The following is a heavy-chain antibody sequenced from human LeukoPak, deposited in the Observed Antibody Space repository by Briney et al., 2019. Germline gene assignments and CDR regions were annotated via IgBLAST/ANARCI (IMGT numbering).Heavy chain of an antibody. D-gene: IGHD1-1*01. V-gene: IGHV1-2*06. J-gene: IGHJ6*03. CDR1: GYTFTGYY. CDR3: ARESSNGFYYCYMEV. Sequence: ASVKVSCKASGYTFTGYYMHWVPQAPGQGLEWMGRINPNSGGTNYAQKFQGRVTMTRDTSISTAYMGLSRLRSDDTAVYDCARESSNGFYYCYMEVWGKGTTVTVSS. CDR2: INPNSGGT.